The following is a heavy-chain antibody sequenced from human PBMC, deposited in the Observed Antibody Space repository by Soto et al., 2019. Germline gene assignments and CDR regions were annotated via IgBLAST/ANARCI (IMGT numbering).Heavy chain of an antibody. CDR3: ARSLKRADAFDI. J-gene: IGHJ3*02. Sequence: ASVKVSCKASGYTFTDYYMHWVRQAPGQGLEWMGWINPNSGATNYAQKFQGRITMTRDTSITTAYVEMSRLRSDDTADTAIYYCARSLKRADAFDIWGQGTMVTVSS. V-gene: IGHV1-2*02. CDR1: GYTFTDYY. CDR2: INPNSGAT.